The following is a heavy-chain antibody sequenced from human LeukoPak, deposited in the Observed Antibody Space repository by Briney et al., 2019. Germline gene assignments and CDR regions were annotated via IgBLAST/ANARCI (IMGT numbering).Heavy chain of an antibody. CDR2: ISYTGST. Sequence: SETLSLAWTVVRRFLRSHYWNWISQPPRTGRGWNGYISYTGSTNYNPSLMNRLTMSVDTSNHHFSVRLSSVTAADTAVYYCVRSAFYDSSRFDAFDIWGQGTPVTVSA. CDR3: VRSAFYDSSRFDAFDI. CDR1: RRFLRSHY. V-gene: IGHV4-59*08. D-gene: IGHD3-22*01. J-gene: IGHJ3*02.